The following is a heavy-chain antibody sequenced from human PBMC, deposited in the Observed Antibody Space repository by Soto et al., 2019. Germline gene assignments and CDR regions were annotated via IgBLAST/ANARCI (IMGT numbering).Heavy chain of an antibody. CDR3: ARHDCISTSCYYYYYYSMDI. CDR1: GGTFSSYA. CDR2: IIPIFDTS. V-gene: IGHV1-69*12. Sequence: QVQLVQAGAEVKKPGSSVKVSCKTSGGTFSSYAISWVRQAPGQGLDWMGGIIPIFDTSNYSQKFQGRVTITADESTSTAYMALSSLRSDDTAVYYCARHDCISTSCYYYYYYSMDIWGQGNTVTVSS. J-gene: IGHJ6*02. D-gene: IGHD2-2*01.